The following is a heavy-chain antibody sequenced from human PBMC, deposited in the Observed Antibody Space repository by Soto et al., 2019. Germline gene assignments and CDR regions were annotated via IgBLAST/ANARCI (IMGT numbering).Heavy chain of an antibody. V-gene: IGHV3-30-3*01. CDR2: ISSDGSNK. CDR3: ARDQIVGVPDYFDD. CDR1: GFTFIIST. D-gene: IGHD1-26*01. Sequence: QVQLVESGGGVVQPGRSLRLSCAASGFTFIISTMHWVRQAPGKGLEWVAVISSDGSNKYYPDSVKGRFTISRDNSKNTLYLQMNSLRAEDTAVYYCARDQIVGVPDYFDDWGQGTLVTVSS. J-gene: IGHJ4*02.